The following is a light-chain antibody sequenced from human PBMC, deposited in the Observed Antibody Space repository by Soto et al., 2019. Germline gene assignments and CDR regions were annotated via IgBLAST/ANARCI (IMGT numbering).Light chain of an antibody. V-gene: IGKV3-15*01. CDR2: GAS. CDR3: QQYDDWRLLT. J-gene: IGKJ4*01. Sequence: EVVMTQSPATLSVSPGDKATLSCRASQSVSSHLAWYQQKPGQAPRLLIYGASTRASGVPARFSGSGSGTEFTLPLRSLESEDFAIYYCQQYDDWRLLTFGGGTKVEI. CDR1: QSVSSH.